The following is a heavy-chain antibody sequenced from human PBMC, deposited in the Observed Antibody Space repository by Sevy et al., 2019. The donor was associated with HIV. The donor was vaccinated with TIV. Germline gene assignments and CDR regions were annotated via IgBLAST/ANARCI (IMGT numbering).Heavy chain of an antibody. CDR1: GGSINSDYYY. V-gene: IGHV4-39*01. D-gene: IGHD3-10*01. CDR2: IYYSGST. CDR3: ASPDYGALYPFNY. J-gene: IGHJ4*02. Sequence: SETLSLTCTVSGGSINSDYYYWGWIRQPPGKGLEWIGSIYYSGSTYYNPSLNSRVTISVDTSKNQFSLKLSSVTAADTAVYYCASPDYGALYPFNYWGQGTLVTVSS.